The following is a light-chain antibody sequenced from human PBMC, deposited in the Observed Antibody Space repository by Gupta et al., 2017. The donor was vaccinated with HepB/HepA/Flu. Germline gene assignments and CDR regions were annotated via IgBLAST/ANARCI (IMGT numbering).Light chain of an antibody. J-gene: IGLJ2*01. V-gene: IGLV2-14*03. CDR1: SSDVGGYNY. CDR2: DVS. CDR3: SSYTSSISVV. Sequence: HSALTQPASVSGLPGQSITISCTGTSSDVGGYNYVSWYQQHPGKAPKLVTYDVSYRPSGVSNRFSGSKSGNTASLTISGLQAEDEADYYCSSYTSSISVVFGGGTKLTVL.